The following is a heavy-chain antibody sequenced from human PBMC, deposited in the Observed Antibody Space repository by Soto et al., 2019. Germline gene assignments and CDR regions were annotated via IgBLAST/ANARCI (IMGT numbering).Heavy chain of an antibody. D-gene: IGHD3-22*01. V-gene: IGHV4-39*01. CDR1: GGSISSSSYY. Sequence: SETLSLTCTVSGGSISSSSYYWGWIRQPPGKGLEWIGSIYYSGSTYYDPSLKSRVTISVDTSKNQFSLKLSSVTAADTAVYYCARQGSASYYGSSGLYYDAFDIWGQGTMVTVSS. J-gene: IGHJ3*02. CDR2: IYYSGST. CDR3: ARQGSASYYGSSGLYYDAFDI.